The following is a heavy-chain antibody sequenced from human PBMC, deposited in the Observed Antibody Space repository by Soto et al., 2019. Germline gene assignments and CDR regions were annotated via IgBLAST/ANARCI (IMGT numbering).Heavy chain of an antibody. CDR2: IYDSGST. D-gene: IGHD6-6*01. J-gene: IGHJ6*02. CDR3: ARGSSSYYDYGMDV. Sequence: SETLSLTCAVSGDSISRGGYSWTWIRQPPGKALEWIGNIYDSGSTSYNPSLKSRVTMSVDTSKNQFSLRPTSVTAADTAVYFCARGSSSYYDYGMDVWGQGTTVTSP. V-gene: IGHV4-30-2*01. CDR1: GDSISRGGYS.